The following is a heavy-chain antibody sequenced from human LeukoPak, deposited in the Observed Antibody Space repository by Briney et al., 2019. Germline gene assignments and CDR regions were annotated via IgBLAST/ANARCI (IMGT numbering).Heavy chain of an antibody. CDR3: ARDGHSYGQHYMDV. D-gene: IGHD5-18*01. V-gene: IGHV3-21*01. CDR1: GFTFSSYA. CDR2: ISSSSSYI. J-gene: IGHJ6*03. Sequence: PGGSLRLSCAASGFTFSSYAMSWVRQAPGKGLEWVSSISSSSSYIYYADSVKGRFTISRDNAKNSLYLQMNSLRAEDTAVYYCARDGHSYGQHYMDVWGKGTTVTVSS.